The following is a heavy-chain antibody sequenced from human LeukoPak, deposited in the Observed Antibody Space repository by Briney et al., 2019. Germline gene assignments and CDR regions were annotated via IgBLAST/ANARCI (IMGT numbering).Heavy chain of an antibody. D-gene: IGHD3-10*01. J-gene: IGHJ3*02. V-gene: IGHV3-21*04. CDR3: AKDSGGSGVAFDI. CDR2: ISSSSSYT. Sequence: GGSLRLSCAASGFTFSSYNMNWVRQAPGKGLEWVSSISSSSSYTHYADSVKGRFTISRDNAKNSLYLQMNSLRAEDTALYYCAKDSGGSGVAFDIWGQGTMVTVSS. CDR1: GFTFSSYN.